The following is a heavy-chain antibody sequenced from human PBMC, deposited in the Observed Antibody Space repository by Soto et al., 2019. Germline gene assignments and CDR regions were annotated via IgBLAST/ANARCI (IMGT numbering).Heavy chain of an antibody. CDR1: GVTFRSNG. D-gene: IGHD6-19*01. CDR3: ARDGVAVAGHYYYGMDA. V-gene: IGHV3-74*01. J-gene: IGHJ6*02. Sequence: GGSLRISCAASGVTFRSNGMNWVRQAPGKGLEWVSGISSDGNNTYNADSVKGRFTFSRDNAKNTLYLQMNILRAEDTALYYCARDGVAVAGHYYYGMDAWGQGTTVTVSS. CDR2: ISSDGNNT.